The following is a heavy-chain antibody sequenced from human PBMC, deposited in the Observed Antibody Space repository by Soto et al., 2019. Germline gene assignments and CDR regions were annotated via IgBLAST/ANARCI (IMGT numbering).Heavy chain of an antibody. CDR3: AKSFCSSSSCFFLWVDP. V-gene: IGHV3-23*01. CDR2: ISGTGVPT. CDR1: GFDFSSYA. D-gene: IGHD2-2*01. J-gene: IGHJ5*02. Sequence: GGSLRLSYAASGFDFSSYAMSSVRQAPGKGLECISLISGTGVPTLYAESVKGRFSVSRDNSKDTLFLEMNNLGVDDTAMYYCAKSFCSSSSCFFLWVDPWGPGTLVTVSS.